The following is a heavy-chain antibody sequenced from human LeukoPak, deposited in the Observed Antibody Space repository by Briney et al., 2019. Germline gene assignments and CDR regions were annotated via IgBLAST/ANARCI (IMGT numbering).Heavy chain of an antibody. V-gene: IGHV4-39*07. Sequence: SETLSLTCTVSGGSISSSNYYWGWIRQPPGKGLEWIGSIYYSGSTYYNPSLKSRVTISVDTSKNQFSLKLSSVTAADTAVYYCAIGYSYGFDYWGQGTLVTVSS. CDR3: AIGYSYGFDY. J-gene: IGHJ4*02. CDR1: GGSISSSNYY. D-gene: IGHD5-18*01. CDR2: IYYSGST.